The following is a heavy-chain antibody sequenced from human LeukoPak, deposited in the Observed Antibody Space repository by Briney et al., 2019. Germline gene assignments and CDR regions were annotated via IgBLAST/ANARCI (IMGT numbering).Heavy chain of an antibody. J-gene: IGHJ3*02. CDR3: ARSVVPAALDAFDI. CDR2: IWYDGTNK. CDR1: GFSFSSYG. D-gene: IGHD2-2*01. V-gene: IGHV3-33*01. Sequence: GGSLRLSCAASGFSFSSYGMHWVRQAPGKGLEWVAVIWYDGTNKYYADSVKGRFTISRDNAKNSLYLQMNSLRAEDTAVYYCARSVVPAALDAFDIWGQGTMVTVSS.